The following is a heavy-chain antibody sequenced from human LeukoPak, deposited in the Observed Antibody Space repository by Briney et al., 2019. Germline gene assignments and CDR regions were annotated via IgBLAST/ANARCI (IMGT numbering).Heavy chain of an antibody. CDR2: ISYDVKRQ. CDR3: VKEQSSGSYRTSDY. CDR1: GFTFSSCG. Sequence: GGSLRLSCAASGFTFSSCGMHWVRQAPGKGLEWVAVISYDVKRQYYADSVKGRFTISRDNSKNTLYLQLNSLRAEDTAVYFCVKEQSSGSYRTSDYWGQGTLVTVSS. D-gene: IGHD3-10*01. V-gene: IGHV3-30*18. J-gene: IGHJ4*02.